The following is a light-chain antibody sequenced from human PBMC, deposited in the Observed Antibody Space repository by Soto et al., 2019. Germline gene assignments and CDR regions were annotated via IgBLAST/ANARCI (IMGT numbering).Light chain of an antibody. J-gene: IGKJ1*01. CDR2: GGY. CDR1: QSVSSSN. V-gene: IGKV3-20*01. CDR3: QHYGDSPWT. Sequence: ETLLTQSPGTLSLSPGERATLSCRASQSVSSSNLAWYQQKRGQSPRVIIYGGYTRAAGIPDRFSGSGSGPDFTLTISRLEPEDFAVYFCQHYGDSPWTFGQGTKVDI.